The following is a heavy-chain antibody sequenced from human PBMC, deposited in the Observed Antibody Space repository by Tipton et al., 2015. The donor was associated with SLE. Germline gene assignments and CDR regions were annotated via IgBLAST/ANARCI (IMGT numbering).Heavy chain of an antibody. D-gene: IGHD5-18*01. J-gene: IGHJ6*02. Sequence: QSGPEVKKPGASVKVSCKASGYTFTGYYMHWVRQAPGQGLEWMGWISAYNGNTNYAQKLQGRVTMTTDTSTSTAYMELRSLRSDDTAVYYCARDLRLGITVYGMDVWGQGTTVTVSS. CDR1: GYTFTGYY. CDR3: ARDLRLGITVYGMDV. V-gene: IGHV1-18*04. CDR2: ISAYNGNT.